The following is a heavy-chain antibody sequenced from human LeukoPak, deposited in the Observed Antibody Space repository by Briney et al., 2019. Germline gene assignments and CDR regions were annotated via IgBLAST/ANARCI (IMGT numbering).Heavy chain of an antibody. D-gene: IGHD3-10*01. CDR2: ISYDGSNK. J-gene: IGHJ6*02. V-gene: IGHV3-30-3*01. CDR1: GFTFSSYA. Sequence: GGSLRLSCAASGFTFSSYAMHWVRQAPGKGLEWVAVISYDGSNKYYADSVKGRFTISRDNSKNTLYLQMNSLRAEDTAVYYCAKDLLPSNVLLWFGASDYYYGMDVWGQGTTVTVSS. CDR3: AKDLLPSNVLLWFGASDYYYGMDV.